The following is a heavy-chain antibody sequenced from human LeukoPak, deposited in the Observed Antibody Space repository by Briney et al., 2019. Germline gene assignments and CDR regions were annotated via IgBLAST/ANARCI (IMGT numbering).Heavy chain of an antibody. CDR3: ARDVAITMIVVVITTRAFDI. V-gene: IGHV1-18*01. CDR1: GYTFTSYG. D-gene: IGHD3-22*01. J-gene: IGHJ3*02. CDR2: ISAYNGNT. Sequence: ASVKVSCKASGYTFTSYGISWVRQAPGQGLEWMGWISAYNGNTNYAQKLQGRVTMTTDTSTSTAYMELRSLRSDDTAVYYCARDVAITMIVVVITTRAFDIWGQGTMVTVSS.